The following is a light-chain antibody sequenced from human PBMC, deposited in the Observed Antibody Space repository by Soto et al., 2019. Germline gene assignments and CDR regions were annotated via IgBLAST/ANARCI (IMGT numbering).Light chain of an antibody. Sequence: DIQMPQSPSTLSASVGDRVTITCRASQTISTWLAWYQHKPGKAPNLLIYDASTLMSGVPSRFSGSGSGTESTLTISSLQPGAFATYYCQQSETYPLTFGQGTRLAI. CDR3: QQSETYPLT. CDR2: DAS. J-gene: IGKJ5*01. V-gene: IGKV1-5*01. CDR1: QTISTW.